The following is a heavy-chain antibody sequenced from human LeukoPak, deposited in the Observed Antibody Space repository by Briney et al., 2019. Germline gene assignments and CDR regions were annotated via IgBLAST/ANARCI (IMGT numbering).Heavy chain of an antibody. D-gene: IGHD3-22*01. CDR2: INHSGST. CDR1: GGSFSGYY. J-gene: IGHJ4*02. V-gene: IGHV4-34*01. CDR3: AVGSSGFDY. Sequence: SETLSLTCAVYGGSFSGYYWSWIRQPPGKGLEWIGEINHSGSTNYNPSLKSRVTISVDTSKNQFSLKLSSVTVADTAVYYCAVGSSGFDYWGQGTLVTVSS.